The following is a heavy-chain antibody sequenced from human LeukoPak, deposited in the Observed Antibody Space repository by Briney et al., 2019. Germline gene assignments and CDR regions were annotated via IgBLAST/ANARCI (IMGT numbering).Heavy chain of an antibody. CDR1: GGSISHCY. CDR2: TYYGGST. V-gene: IGHV4-59*01. D-gene: IGHD4-17*01. Sequence: PSETLSLTCTVSGGSISHCYWSWIRQHPEKGLEWIGYTYYGGSTKFNPSLKSRVAISVDTSKKQFSLNLTSVTAADTAVYYCARGPSVTSIGGPWGQGTLVTVSA. J-gene: IGHJ5*02. CDR3: ARGPSVTSIGGP.